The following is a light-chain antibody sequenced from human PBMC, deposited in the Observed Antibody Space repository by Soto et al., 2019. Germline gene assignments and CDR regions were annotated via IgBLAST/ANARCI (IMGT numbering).Light chain of an antibody. J-gene: IGKJ1*01. V-gene: IGKV1-5*01. CDR1: QSISHW. CDR2: DAS. Sequence: IQMTQSPATLSASVGDSVTITCRASQSISHWLAWYQQKPGKAPKFLIYDASSLESGVPSRFSGSGSGTEFTLTISSLQPDDFATYYCQQYDSVLGTFGPGTKVDI. CDR3: QQYDSVLGT.